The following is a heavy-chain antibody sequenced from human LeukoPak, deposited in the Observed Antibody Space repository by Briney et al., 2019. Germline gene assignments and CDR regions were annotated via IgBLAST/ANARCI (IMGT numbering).Heavy chain of an antibody. J-gene: IGHJ6*03. CDR3: AKYDTPYYDFWSGYYTGLYYMDV. D-gene: IGHD3-3*01. Sequence: GGSLRLSCAASGFTFSTSVMHWVRQAPGKGLEWLSFIRFDGSEKYYADSVKGRFTISRDNSKNTLYLQMNSLRAEDTAVYYCAKYDTPYYDFWSGYYTGLYYMDVWGKGTTVTVSS. V-gene: IGHV3-30*02. CDR1: GFTFSTSV. CDR2: IRFDGSEK.